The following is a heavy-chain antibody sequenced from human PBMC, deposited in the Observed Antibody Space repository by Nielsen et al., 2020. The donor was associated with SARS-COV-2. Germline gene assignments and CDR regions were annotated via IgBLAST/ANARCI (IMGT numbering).Heavy chain of an antibody. V-gene: IGHV3-74*01. Sequence: LKISCAASGFTFSSYWMHWVRQAPGKGLVWVSRINSDGSSTSYADSVKGRFTISRDNSKNTLYLQMNSLRAEDTAVYYCARGAYCGGDCYSAAFDIWGQGTMVTVSS. CDR1: GFTFSSYW. CDR2: INSDGSST. CDR3: ARGAYCGGDCYSAAFDI. J-gene: IGHJ3*02. D-gene: IGHD2-21*02.